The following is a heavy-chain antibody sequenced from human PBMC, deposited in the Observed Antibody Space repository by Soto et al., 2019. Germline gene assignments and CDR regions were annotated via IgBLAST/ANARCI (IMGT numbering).Heavy chain of an antibody. J-gene: IGHJ5*02. CDR3: ARTIQYYFDTSAQSAWFDP. CDR2: IIPIFSTP. D-gene: IGHD3-22*01. CDR1: GGTFGNYA. V-gene: IGHV1-69*13. Sequence: SVKVSCKTSGGTFGNYAISWVRQAPGQGLEWMGGIIPIFSTPNYAQKFQGRVTITADESTSTAYIELSSLRSGDTAVYYCARTIQYYFDTSAQSAWFDPWGQGTLVTVSS.